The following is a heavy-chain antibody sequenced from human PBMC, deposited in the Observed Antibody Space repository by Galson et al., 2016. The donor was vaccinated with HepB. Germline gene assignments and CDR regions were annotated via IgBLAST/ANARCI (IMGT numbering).Heavy chain of an antibody. V-gene: IGHV4-39*01. CDR3: ASVRVVLPAAIHYYYGLDV. D-gene: IGHD2-2*01. CDR2: INERGDN. CDR1: GGSISSNTNY. J-gene: IGHJ6*01. Sequence: SETLSLTCTVSGGSISSNTNYWGWIRQAPGKGLEWIGDINERGDNNYNPSFKGRITMSVDTSKNQFSLKINSVTAADTAVYYCASVRVVLPAAIHYYYGLDVWGQGTTVIVSS.